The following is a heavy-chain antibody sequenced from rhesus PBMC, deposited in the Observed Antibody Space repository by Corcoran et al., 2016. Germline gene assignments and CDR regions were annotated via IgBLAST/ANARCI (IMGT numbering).Heavy chain of an antibody. D-gene: IGHD4-29*01. V-gene: IGHV2-152*01. Sequence: QVTLKESGPALVKPTQTLTLTCTFSVFSLTTSGMGVGWIRQPPGKALEWLALIYWVDDKCYNTALKSRLTGAKDTSKNQVVLTMTNMDPRDTATYYCARRPVTTTFDYWGQGVLVTVSS. CDR1: VFSLTTSGMG. J-gene: IGHJ4*01. CDR3: ARRPVTTTFDY. CDR2: IYWVDDK.